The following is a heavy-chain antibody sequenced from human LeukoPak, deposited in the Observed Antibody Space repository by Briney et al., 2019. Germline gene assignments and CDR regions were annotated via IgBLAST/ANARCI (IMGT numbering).Heavy chain of an antibody. Sequence: GGSLRLSCAASGFTFSNYAMSWVRQAPGKGLEWVSVVYNGGVNTFYADAVKGRFTISRDNSKNTLHLQMNSLRTDDTAVYYCAKRSVSGSSSPLDVWGQGTTVTVSS. CDR2: VYNGGVNT. CDR3: AKRSVSGSSSPLDV. V-gene: IGHV3-23*03. D-gene: IGHD3-10*01. CDR1: GFTFSNYA. J-gene: IGHJ6*02.